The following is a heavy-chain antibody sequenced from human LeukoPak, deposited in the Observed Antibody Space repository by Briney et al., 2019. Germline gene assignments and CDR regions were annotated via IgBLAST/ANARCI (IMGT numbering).Heavy chain of an antibody. CDR2: IFVSGST. CDR1: GGSIGSYY. CDR3: ARAIFGDSYHGIDV. D-gene: IGHD3-10*01. J-gene: IGHJ6*02. V-gene: IGHV4-4*07. Sequence: SETLSLTCTVSGGSIGSYYWTWIRQPAGKGLEWIERIFVSGSTNYNPSLKGRVTMSVDTSKKQFSLRLTSMSAADTAVYFCARAIFGDSYHGIDVWGQGTTVTVSS.